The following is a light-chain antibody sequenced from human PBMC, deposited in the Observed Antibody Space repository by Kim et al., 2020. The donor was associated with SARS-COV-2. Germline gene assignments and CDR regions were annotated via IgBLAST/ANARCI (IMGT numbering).Light chain of an antibody. CDR2: DVS. CDR1: SSDVSCYNY. V-gene: IGLV2-11*01. CDR3: CSYAGSWV. Sequence: STGQSVTISCTGTSSDVSCYNYVSWYQQHPGKAPKLMIYDVSKRPSGVPDRFSGSKSGNTASLTISGLQAEDEADYYCCSYAGSWVFGGGTQLTVL. J-gene: IGLJ3*02.